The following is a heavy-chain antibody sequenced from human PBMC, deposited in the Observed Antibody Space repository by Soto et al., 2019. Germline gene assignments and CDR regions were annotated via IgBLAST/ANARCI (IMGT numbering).Heavy chain of an antibody. CDR3: ARIGRLRWGDY. CDR1: GFTVSSNY. Sequence: PGGSLRLSCAASGFTVSSNYMSWVRQAPGKGLEWVSYISSSSSTIYYADSVKGRFTISRDNAKNSLYLQMNSLRAEDTAVYYCARIGRLRWGDYWGQGTLVTVSS. J-gene: IGHJ4*02. D-gene: IGHD4-17*01. V-gene: IGHV3-48*01. CDR2: ISSSSSTI.